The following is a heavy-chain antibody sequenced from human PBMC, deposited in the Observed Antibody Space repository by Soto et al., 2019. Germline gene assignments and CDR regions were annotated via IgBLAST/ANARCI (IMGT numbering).Heavy chain of an antibody. J-gene: IGHJ6*02. CDR1: GYSFTSYW. D-gene: IGHD3-16*01. CDR3: ARRGDYVWIGGYYYYGMDV. Sequence: EVQLVQSGAEVKKPGESLRISCKGSGYSFTSYWISWVRQMPGKGLEWMGRIDPSDSYTNYSPSFQGHVTISADKSISTAYLQWSSLKASDTAMYYCARRGDYVWIGGYYYYGMDVWGQGTTVTVSS. V-gene: IGHV5-10-1*03. CDR2: IDPSDSYT.